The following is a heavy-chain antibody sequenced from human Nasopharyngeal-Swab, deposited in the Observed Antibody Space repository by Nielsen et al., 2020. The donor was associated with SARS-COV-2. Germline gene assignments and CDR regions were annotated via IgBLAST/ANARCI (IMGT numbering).Heavy chain of an antibody. J-gene: IGHJ3*02. D-gene: IGHD2-15*01. CDR3: ARYSRGRLDT. CDR1: GYTFTDNA. V-gene: IGHV7-4-1*01. CDR2: INTNTGNP. Sequence: ASVKVSCKASGYTFTDNAINWVRQDPGQGLEGMGWINTNTGNPTYAQGFTGRFVFSLETSVSTAHLQIFSLEAADTAVYYCARYSRGRLDTWGQGTMVSVSS.